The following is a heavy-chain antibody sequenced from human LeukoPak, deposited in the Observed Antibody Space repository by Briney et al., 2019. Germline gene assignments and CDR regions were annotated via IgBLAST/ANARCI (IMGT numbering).Heavy chain of an antibody. D-gene: IGHD1-26*01. Sequence: GGSLRLSCAASGFTFSSYAMHWVRQAPGKGLEWVAVISYDRSNRYYADSVKGRFTISRDNSKNTLYLQMNSLRVEDTAVYYCARDRSGSHFHHGHPPLFDYWGQGTLVTVSS. V-gene: IGHV3-30-3*01. CDR1: GFTFSSYA. CDR3: ARDRSGSHFHHGHPPLFDY. CDR2: ISYDRSNR. J-gene: IGHJ4*02.